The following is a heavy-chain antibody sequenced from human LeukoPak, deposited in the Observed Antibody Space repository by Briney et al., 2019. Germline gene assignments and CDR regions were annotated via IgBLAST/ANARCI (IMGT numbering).Heavy chain of an antibody. Sequence: GGSLRLSCVASGFTFSSYGMHWVRQAPGKGLEWVAMISYDGSDKYYAESVRGRFTISRDNSKNTLYLQMNSLRDEDTAMYSCATLLLGVGGDYWGQGTLVTVSS. CDR1: GFTFSSYG. V-gene: IGHV3-30*03. J-gene: IGHJ4*02. D-gene: IGHD2-15*01. CDR3: ATLLLGVGGDY. CDR2: ISYDGSDK.